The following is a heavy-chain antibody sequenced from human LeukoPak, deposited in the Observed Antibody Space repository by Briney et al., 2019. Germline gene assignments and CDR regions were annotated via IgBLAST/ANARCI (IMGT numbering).Heavy chain of an antibody. CDR1: GYSFTSYW. J-gene: IGHJ4*02. V-gene: IGHV5-51*01. CDR2: IYPGDSDT. Sequence: GESLKISCQASGYSFTSYWIGWVRQMPGKGLEWMGIIYPGDSDTRYSPSFQGQVTISADTSISTAYLQWSSLKASDTAMYYCARTNYDILTGPPPFDYWGQGTLVTVSS. D-gene: IGHD3-9*01. CDR3: ARTNYDILTGPPPFDY.